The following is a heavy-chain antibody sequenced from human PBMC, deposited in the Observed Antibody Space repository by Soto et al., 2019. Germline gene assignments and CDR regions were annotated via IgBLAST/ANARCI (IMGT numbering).Heavy chain of an antibody. J-gene: IGHJ5*02. D-gene: IGHD3-10*01. CDR1: GFTFSSYS. Sequence: GSLRLSCAASGFTFSSYSMNWVRQAPGKGLEWVSSISSSSSYIYYADSVKGRFTISRDNAKNSLYLQMNSLRAEDTAVYYCARDPGVRGGGWFDPWGQGTLVTVSS. CDR2: ISSSSSYI. CDR3: ARDPGVRGGGWFDP. V-gene: IGHV3-21*01.